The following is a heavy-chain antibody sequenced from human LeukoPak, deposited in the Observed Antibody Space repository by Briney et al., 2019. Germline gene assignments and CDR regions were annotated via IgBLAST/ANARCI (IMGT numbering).Heavy chain of an antibody. CDR1: GYTLTELS. J-gene: IGHJ4*02. CDR3: ARAGEGIFDY. D-gene: IGHD3-10*01. Sequence: ASVKVSCKVSGYTLTELSMHWVRQAPGKGLEWMGGFDPEDGETIYAQKFQGRVTITRNTSISTAYMELSSLRSEDTAVYYCARAGEGIFDYWGQGTLVTVSS. CDR2: FDPEDGET. V-gene: IGHV1-24*01.